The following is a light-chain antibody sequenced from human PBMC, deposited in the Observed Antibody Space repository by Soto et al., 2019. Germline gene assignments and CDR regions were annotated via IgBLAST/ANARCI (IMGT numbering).Light chain of an antibody. CDR3: SSYTSSSTLV. CDR1: SSDVGGYDY. CDR2: DVN. J-gene: IGLJ1*01. V-gene: IGLV2-14*01. Sequence: QSVLTQPASVSGSPGQSITISCTGTSSDVGGYDYVSWYQQHPGKAPQLMIYDVNNRPSGVSNRFSGSKSGNTASLTISGLQAEDEADYYCSSYTSSSTLVXGTGTKSPS.